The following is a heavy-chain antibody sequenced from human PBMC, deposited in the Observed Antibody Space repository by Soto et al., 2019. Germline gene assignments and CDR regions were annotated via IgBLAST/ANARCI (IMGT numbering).Heavy chain of an antibody. CDR3: ARRWGEGRVDY. D-gene: IGHD3-10*01. CDR2: IYHSGNT. CDR1: GGSISSSKW. V-gene: IGHV4-4*02. J-gene: IGHJ4*02. Sequence: QVQLQESGPGLGKPSGTLSLTCAVSGGSISSSKWWSWVRQPPGKGLEWIGEIYHSGNTNYNPSPKRRVTMAVDKSRNQFSLRLSSVTAADTAVYYCARRWGEGRVDYWGQGTLVTGSS.